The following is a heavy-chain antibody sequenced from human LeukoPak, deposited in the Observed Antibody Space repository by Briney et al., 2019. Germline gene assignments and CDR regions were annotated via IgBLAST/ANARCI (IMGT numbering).Heavy chain of an antibody. J-gene: IGHJ4*02. CDR1: GFTFSNYA. Sequence: PGGSLRLSCAASGFTFSNYAMTWVRQAPGKGLEWISTLRGSGAGTYYADSVKGRFTISRDNSKNTLYLQMNSLRAEDTAVYYCARVAYLYYYDSSGYLSYYFDYWGQGTLVTVSS. CDR2: LRGSGAGT. V-gene: IGHV3-23*01. D-gene: IGHD3-22*01. CDR3: ARVAYLYYYDSSGYLSYYFDY.